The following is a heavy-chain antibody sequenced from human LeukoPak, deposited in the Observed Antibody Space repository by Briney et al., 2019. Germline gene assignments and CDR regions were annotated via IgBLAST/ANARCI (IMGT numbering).Heavy chain of an antibody. Sequence: PSETLSLACTVSGASIGSSSHNWGWIRQPPGKGLEWIGSIYYSGSTYYNPSLKSRVTISVDTSKKQFSLKLRSVTAADTAVYSCASDTSDWSPTGYWGQGTLVTVSS. J-gene: IGHJ4*02. V-gene: IGHV4-39*01. D-gene: IGHD2-2*01. CDR3: ASDTSDWSPTGY. CDR2: IYYSGST. CDR1: GASIGSSSHN.